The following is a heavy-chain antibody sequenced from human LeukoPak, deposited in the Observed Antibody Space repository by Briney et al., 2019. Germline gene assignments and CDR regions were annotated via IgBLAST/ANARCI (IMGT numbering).Heavy chain of an antibody. CDR2: IKQDGSEK. J-gene: IGHJ4*02. D-gene: IGHD1-20*01. V-gene: IGHV3-7*01. Sequence: GSLRLSCAASGFTFSRYWMSWVRQAPGKGLEWVANIKQDGSEKYYVDSVKSRFTISRDNAKNSLYLQMNSLRAEDTAVYYCARLLVYNSGGEAFDHWGQGTLVTVSS. CDR3: ARLLVYNSGGEAFDH. CDR1: GFTFSRYW.